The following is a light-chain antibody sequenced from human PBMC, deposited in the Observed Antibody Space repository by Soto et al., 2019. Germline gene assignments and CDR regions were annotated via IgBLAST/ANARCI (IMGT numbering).Light chain of an antibody. CDR1: QSVLYSSNNKNY. Sequence: DIVMTQSPDSLAVSLGERATINCKSSQSVLYSSNNKNYLAWYQQKPGQPPKLLIYWASARESGVPDRLSGSGSGTDFTLTISTLQAEKVAVYYCQKYYSPPWTFGKGPRVEIK. CDR2: WAS. CDR3: QKYYSPPWT. J-gene: IGKJ1*01. V-gene: IGKV4-1*01.